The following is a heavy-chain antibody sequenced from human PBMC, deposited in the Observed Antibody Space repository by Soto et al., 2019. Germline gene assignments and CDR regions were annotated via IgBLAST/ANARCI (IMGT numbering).Heavy chain of an antibody. J-gene: IGHJ6*02. CDR3: ARELQLWNYYGMDV. CDR1: GYTFTSYA. CDR2: INAGNGNT. Sequence: QVQLVQSGAEVKKPGASVKVSCKASGYTFTSYAMHWVRQAPGQRLEWMGWINAGNGNTKYSQKFQGRVTITRDTSASTAHMELSSLRSEDTAVYYCARELQLWNYYGMDVWGQGTTVTVSS. D-gene: IGHD5-18*01. V-gene: IGHV1-3*01.